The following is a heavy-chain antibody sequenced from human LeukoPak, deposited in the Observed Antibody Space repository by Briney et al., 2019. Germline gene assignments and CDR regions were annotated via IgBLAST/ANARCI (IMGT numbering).Heavy chain of an antibody. D-gene: IGHD6-13*01. V-gene: IGHV3-30*02. J-gene: IGHJ4*02. CDR3: ARDLGIAAAGTNY. Sequence: GGSLRLSCAASGFTFSSYGMHWVRQAPGKGLEWVAFIRYDGSNKYYADSVKGRFTISRDNSKNSLYLQMNSLRAEDTAVYYCARDLGIAAAGTNYWGQGTLVTVSS. CDR1: GFTFSSYG. CDR2: IRYDGSNK.